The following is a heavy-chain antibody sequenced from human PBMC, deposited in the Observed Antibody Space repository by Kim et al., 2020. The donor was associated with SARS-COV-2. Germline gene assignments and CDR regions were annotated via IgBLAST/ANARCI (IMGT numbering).Heavy chain of an antibody. V-gene: IGHV4-39*01. Sequence: SETLSLTCTVSGGSISSSSYYWGWIRQPPGKGLEWIGSIYYSGSTYDNPSLKSRVTISVDTSKNQFSLKLSSETAADTAVYYCARLPGQWPYYFDYWGQGTMVTVSS. CDR2: IYYSGST. CDR3: ARLPGQWPYYFDY. CDR1: GGSISSSSYY. J-gene: IGHJ4*02. D-gene: IGHD6-19*01.